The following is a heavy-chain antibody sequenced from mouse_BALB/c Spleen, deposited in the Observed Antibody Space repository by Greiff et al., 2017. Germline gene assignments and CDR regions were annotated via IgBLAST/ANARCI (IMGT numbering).Heavy chain of an antibody. CDR3: AREGENDYDDAMDY. D-gene: IGHD2-4*01. CDR2: IWAGGST. Sequence: VQLQESGPGLVAPSQSLSITCTVSGFSLTSYGVHWVRQPPGKGLEWLGVIWAGGSTNYNSALMSRLSISKDNSKSQVFLKMNSLQTDDTAMYYCAREGENDYDDAMDYWGQGTSVTVSS. CDR1: GFSLTSYG. J-gene: IGHJ4*01. V-gene: IGHV2-9*02.